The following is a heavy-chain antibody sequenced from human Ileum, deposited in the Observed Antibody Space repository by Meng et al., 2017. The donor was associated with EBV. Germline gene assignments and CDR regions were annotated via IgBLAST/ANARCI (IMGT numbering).Heavy chain of an antibody. J-gene: IGHJ4*02. Sequence: QLQELGPGLVKPSENLSLTCTVSGGAFSISSYYWSWIRQPPGKGLEWIGYIYYSGTTNYNPSLESRVTISVDTSKNQFSLKLRSVAASDTAVHYCARGWDTAMDSGWGQGTLVTVSS. V-gene: IGHV4-61*01. CDR3: ARGWDTAMDSG. CDR1: GGAFSISSYY. CDR2: IYYSGTT. D-gene: IGHD5-18*01.